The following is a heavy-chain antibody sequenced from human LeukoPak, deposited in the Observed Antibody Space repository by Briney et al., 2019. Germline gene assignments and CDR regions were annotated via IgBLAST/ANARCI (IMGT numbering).Heavy chain of an antibody. Sequence: SVKVSCKASGGTFSSYAISWVRQAPGQGLEWMGRIIPILGIANYAQKFQGRVTITADKSTSTAYMELSSLRSEDTAVYYCARDNPSGDWYFDLWGRGTLVTVSS. J-gene: IGHJ2*01. V-gene: IGHV1-69*04. CDR1: GGTFSSYA. D-gene: IGHD3-10*01. CDR3: ARDNPSGDWYFDL. CDR2: IIPILGIA.